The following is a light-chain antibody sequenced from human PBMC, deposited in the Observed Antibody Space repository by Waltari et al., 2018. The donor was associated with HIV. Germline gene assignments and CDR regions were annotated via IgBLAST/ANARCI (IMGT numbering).Light chain of an antibody. CDR3: CSFAGRNTYV. J-gene: IGLJ1*01. V-gene: IGLV2-23*01. CDR1: RSDVGAYNL. CDR2: QDN. Sequence: QSVLTQPASVSGSPGQSITISCTGTRSDVGAYNLVSWYQQNPEKAPQVIIFQDNKRPSGISDRFSASKSGKTASLRISGLRLDDQGTYYCCSFAGRNTYVFGSGTEVSVL.